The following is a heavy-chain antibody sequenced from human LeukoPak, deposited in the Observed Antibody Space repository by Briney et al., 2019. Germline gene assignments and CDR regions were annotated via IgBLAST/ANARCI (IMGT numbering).Heavy chain of an antibody. Sequence: ASVKVSCKASGYTFTGYYMHRVRQAPGQGLEWMGWINPNSGGTNYAQKFQGRVTMTRDTSISTAYMELSRLRSDDTAVYYCARWPVHSSGWYGLDYFDYWGQGTLVTVSS. V-gene: IGHV1-2*02. J-gene: IGHJ4*02. CDR2: INPNSGGT. CDR1: GYTFTGYY. CDR3: ARWPVHSSGWYGLDYFDY. D-gene: IGHD6-19*01.